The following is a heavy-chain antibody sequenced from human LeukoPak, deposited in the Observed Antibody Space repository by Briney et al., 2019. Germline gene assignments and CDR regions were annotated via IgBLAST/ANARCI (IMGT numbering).Heavy chain of an antibody. Sequence: GRSLRLSCAASGFTFSSYAMHWVRQAPGKGLEWVAVISYDGSNKYYADSVKGRFTISRDNSKNTLYLQMNSLRAEDTAVYYCAREDNWNYVSLDYWGQGTLVTVSS. V-gene: IGHV3-30*01. J-gene: IGHJ4*02. D-gene: IGHD1-7*01. CDR1: GFTFSSYA. CDR2: ISYDGSNK. CDR3: AREDNWNYVSLDY.